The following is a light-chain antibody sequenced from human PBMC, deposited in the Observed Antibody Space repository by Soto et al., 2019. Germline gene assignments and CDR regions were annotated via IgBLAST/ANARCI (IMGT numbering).Light chain of an antibody. CDR2: EAS. CDR3: QQYITSPT. CDR1: QNVNIW. Sequence: DIQLTQSPSTLSASVGDRVTITCRASQNVNIWLTWYQQRPGKAPKLLIYEASNLESGVSSRFSGRGSGTEFTLTSSGLQPDDFATYYCQQYITSPTFGQGTKVDIK. V-gene: IGKV1-5*03. J-gene: IGKJ1*01.